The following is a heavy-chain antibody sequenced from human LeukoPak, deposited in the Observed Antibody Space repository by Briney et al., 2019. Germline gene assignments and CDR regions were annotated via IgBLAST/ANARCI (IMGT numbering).Heavy chain of an antibody. J-gene: IGHJ6*02. CDR1: GGSISSYY. CDR2: IYYSGST. Sequence: SETLSLTCTVSGGSISSYYWSWIRQPPGKGLEWIGYIYYSGSTNYNPSLKSRVTISVDTSKNQFSLKLSSVTAADTAVYYCARGDILTGYSMDVWGQGTTVTVSS. CDR3: ARGDILTGYSMDV. D-gene: IGHD3-9*01. V-gene: IGHV4-59*01.